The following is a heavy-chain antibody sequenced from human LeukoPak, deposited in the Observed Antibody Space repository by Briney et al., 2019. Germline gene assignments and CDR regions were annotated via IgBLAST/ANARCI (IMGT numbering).Heavy chain of an antibody. Sequence: GSLRLSCAASGFTFSSYSMNWVRQAPGKGLEWVSYISSSSSTIYYADSVKGRFTISRDNAKNSLYLQMNSLRAEDTAVYYCARSGITMVRGVIEGYYYYGMDVWGQGTTVTVSS. CDR2: ISSSSSTI. CDR3: ARSGITMVRGVIEGYYYYGMDV. D-gene: IGHD3-10*01. CDR1: GFTFSSYS. V-gene: IGHV3-48*01. J-gene: IGHJ6*02.